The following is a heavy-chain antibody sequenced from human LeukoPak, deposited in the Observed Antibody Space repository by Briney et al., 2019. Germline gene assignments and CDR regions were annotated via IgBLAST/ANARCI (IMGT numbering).Heavy chain of an antibody. D-gene: IGHD2-15*01. V-gene: IGHV4-31*03. J-gene: IGHJ4*02. CDR1: GGSISSGGYY. CDR3: ARGPEDIQIDY. Sequence: SETLFLTCTVSGGSISSGGYYWSWIRQHPGKGLEWIGYIYYSGSTYYNPSLKSRVTISVDTSKNQFSLKLSSVTAADTAVYYCARGPEDIQIDYWGQGTLVTVSS. CDR2: IYYSGST.